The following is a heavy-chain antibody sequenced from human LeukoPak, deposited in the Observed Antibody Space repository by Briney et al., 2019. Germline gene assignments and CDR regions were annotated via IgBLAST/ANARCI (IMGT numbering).Heavy chain of an antibody. CDR3: ARESMVYGDCVGGWFDP. CDR1: GGSISSYY. D-gene: IGHD4-17*01. J-gene: IGHJ5*02. Sequence: SETLSLTCTVSGGSISSYYWSWIRQPPGKGLEWIGYIYYSGSTNYNPSLKSRVTISVDTSKNQFSLKPSSVTAADTAVYYCARESMVYGDCVGGWFDPWGQGTLVTVSS. V-gene: IGHV4-59*01. CDR2: IYYSGST.